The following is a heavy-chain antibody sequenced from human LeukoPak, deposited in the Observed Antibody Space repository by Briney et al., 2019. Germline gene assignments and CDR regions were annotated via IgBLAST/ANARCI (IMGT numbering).Heavy chain of an antibody. CDR2: INPNSGGT. Sequence: ASVKVSCKASGYTFTGYYMHWVRQAPGQGLEWMGWINPNSGGTNYAQKFQGWVTMTRDTSIRTAYMELSRLRSDDTAVYYCARDGRGYSRGWNLGAFDIWGQGTMVTVSS. V-gene: IGHV1-2*04. CDR1: GYTFTGYY. CDR3: ARDGRGYSRGWNLGAFDI. D-gene: IGHD6-19*01. J-gene: IGHJ3*02.